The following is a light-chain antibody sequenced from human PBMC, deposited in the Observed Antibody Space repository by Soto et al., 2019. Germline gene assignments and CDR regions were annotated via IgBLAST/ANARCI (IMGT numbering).Light chain of an antibody. CDR3: QQYNTSSPLT. J-gene: IGKJ4*01. CDR2: GAS. CDR1: QSVAGR. Sequence: EVMMTQSPATLSVSPGERATLSCRASQSVAGRVVWYQQKPGQAHRLLIYGASTRATGIPARFSGSGSGTEFTLTISSLQPDDFATYYCQQYNTSSPLTCGGGTKV. V-gene: IGKV3-15*01.